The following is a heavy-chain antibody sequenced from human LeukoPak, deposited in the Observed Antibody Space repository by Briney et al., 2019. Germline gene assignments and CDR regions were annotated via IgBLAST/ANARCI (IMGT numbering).Heavy chain of an antibody. CDR1: GFTFTNYN. J-gene: IGHJ4*02. CDR2: VSAYNGHT. V-gene: IGHV1-18*01. Sequence: GASVKVSCKASGFTFTNYNIFWVRQAPGQGLEWMGWVSAYNGHTNYAQKLQGRVTMTTDTSTSTAYMELRSLRSDDTAVYYCARDDRYSGYDYDYWGQGTLVTVSS. CDR3: ARDDRYSGYDYDY. D-gene: IGHD5-12*01.